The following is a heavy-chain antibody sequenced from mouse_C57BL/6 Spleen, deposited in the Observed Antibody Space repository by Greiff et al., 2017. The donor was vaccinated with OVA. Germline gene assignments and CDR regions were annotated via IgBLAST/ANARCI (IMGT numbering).Heavy chain of an antibody. V-gene: IGHV1-82*01. CDR3: ARWDYGSSYAY. J-gene: IGHJ2*01. D-gene: IGHD1-1*01. CDR1: GYAFSSSW. Sequence: QVQLQQYGPELVKPGASVKISCKASGYAFSSSWMNWVKQRPGQGLEWIGRIYPGDGDTNYNGKFKGKATLTADKSSSTAYMQLSSLTSEDSAVYFCARWDYGSSYAYWGQGTTLTVSS. CDR2: IYPGDGDT.